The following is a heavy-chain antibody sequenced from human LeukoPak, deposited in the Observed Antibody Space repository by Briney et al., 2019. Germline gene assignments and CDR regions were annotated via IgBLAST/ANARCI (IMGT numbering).Heavy chain of an antibody. CDR2: IIPIFGTA. J-gene: IGHJ6*02. CDR3: ARDWARYCSGGSCNLGYYYGMDV. CDR1: GGTFRSYA. Sequence: SVKVSCKASGGTFRSYAISWVRQAPGQGLECLGGIIPIFGTANYAQKFQGRVTITADESTSTAYMELSSLRSEDTAVYYCARDWARYCSGGSCNLGYYYGMDVWGQGTTVTVSS. V-gene: IGHV1-69*13. D-gene: IGHD2-15*01.